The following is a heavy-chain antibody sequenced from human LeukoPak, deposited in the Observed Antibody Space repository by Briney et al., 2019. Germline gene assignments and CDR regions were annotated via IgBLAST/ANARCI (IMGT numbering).Heavy chain of an antibody. CDR2: ITGSGGST. CDR3: AKGSSSSRPYYFDY. D-gene: IGHD6-6*01. Sequence: PGESLTLSCTASGCTFSSYAMSWVRQAPGKGLEWVSAITGSGGSTYHADSVRGRFPISRDNSKETLYLQMDSLRVEDTAVYYCAKGSSSSRPYYFDYWGQGTLVTVSS. V-gene: IGHV3-23*01. J-gene: IGHJ4*02. CDR1: GCTFSSYA.